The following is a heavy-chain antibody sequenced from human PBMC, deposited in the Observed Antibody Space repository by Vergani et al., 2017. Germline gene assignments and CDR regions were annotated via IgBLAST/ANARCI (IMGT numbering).Heavy chain of an antibody. J-gene: IGHJ4*02. V-gene: IGHV3-7*01. CDR2: IKEDGSEK. CDR3: ARGGEWELLENYFDY. CDR1: GFIFSSYW. Sequence: EVQLVESGGGLVQPGGSLRLSCAASGFIFSSYWMHWVRQAPGRGLEWVAAIKEDGSEKQYVDSVKGRFTISRDNAKKSLYLQMNSLRGEDTAVYYCARGGEWELLENYFDYWGQGTLVTVSS. D-gene: IGHD1-26*01.